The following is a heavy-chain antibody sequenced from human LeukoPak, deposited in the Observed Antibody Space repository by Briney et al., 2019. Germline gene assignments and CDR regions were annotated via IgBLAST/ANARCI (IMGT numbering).Heavy chain of an antibody. CDR2: THHSGAT. CDR3: ARSSGRSYGDFDY. Sequence: PEALSLTCSVSGVSITSNYWSWIRQAPGKGLEWLGYTHHSGATSYNPSLKSRGTMSLDTSNNQFSLKLSSVTAADTAVYYCARSSGRSYGDFDYWGQGNLVTVSS. CDR1: GVSITSNY. J-gene: IGHJ4*02. D-gene: IGHD5-18*01. V-gene: IGHV4-59*01.